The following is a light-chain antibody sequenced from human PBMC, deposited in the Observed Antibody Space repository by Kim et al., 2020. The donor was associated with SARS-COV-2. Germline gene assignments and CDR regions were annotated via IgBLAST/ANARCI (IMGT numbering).Light chain of an antibody. CDR1: QSITSY. CDR2: AAS. CDR3: QQSNIFTIP. Sequence: DIQMTQSPSSLSASVGDRVTITCRASQSITSYVMWYQQKPGEAPNLLIYAASRLQSGVPSRFSGSGSGTDFTLTISNLQPEDFATYFFQQSNIFTIPFGHGARLE. J-gene: IGKJ5*01. V-gene: IGKV1-39*01.